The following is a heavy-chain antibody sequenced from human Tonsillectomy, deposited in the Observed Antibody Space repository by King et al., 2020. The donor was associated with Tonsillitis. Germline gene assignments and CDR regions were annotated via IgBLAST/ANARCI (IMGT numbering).Heavy chain of an antibody. CDR3: ARGVVDGTFWKYWYFDL. V-gene: IGHV4-61*02. CDR1: GGYISSGSYY. D-gene: IGHD6-19*01. J-gene: IGHJ2*01. Sequence: QLQESGPGLVKPSQTLSLTCTVSGGYISSGSYYWSWIRQPAGKGLEWNGRIYTSGSNNYNPSLKSRVTITVDTSKNQFSLKLSSVTAAETAVHYCARGVVDGTFWKYWYFDLWGRGTLVTVSS. CDR2: IYTSGSN.